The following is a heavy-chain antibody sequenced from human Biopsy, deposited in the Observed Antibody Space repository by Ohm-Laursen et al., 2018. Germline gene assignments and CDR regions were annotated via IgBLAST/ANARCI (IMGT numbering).Heavy chain of an antibody. J-gene: IGHJ6*02. V-gene: IGHV4-4*07. CDR3: ARDLPSSYYYAMDV. CDR2: TYKGGNT. CDR1: GGSINSYY. Sequence: TLSLTCTVSGGSINSYYLSWMRQPAGKGLEWIGHTYKGGNTNHNPSLKSRVSMSVDTSKNQLSLTLRSVTAADTAVYYCARDLPSSYYYAMDVWGQGTTVTVSS.